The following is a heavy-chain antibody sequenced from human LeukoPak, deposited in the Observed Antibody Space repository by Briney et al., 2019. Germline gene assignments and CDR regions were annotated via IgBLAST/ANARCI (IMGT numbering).Heavy chain of an antibody. CDR1: GGSISSYY. J-gene: IGHJ5*02. Sequence: PSETLSLTCTVCGGSISSYYWSWIRQPAGKGLEWIGRIYTSGSTNYNPSLKSRVTISVDKSKNQFSLKLSSVTAADTAVYYCARAGVLWFGENWFDPWGQGTLVTVSS. V-gene: IGHV4-4*07. CDR2: IYTSGST. D-gene: IGHD3-10*01. CDR3: ARAGVLWFGENWFDP.